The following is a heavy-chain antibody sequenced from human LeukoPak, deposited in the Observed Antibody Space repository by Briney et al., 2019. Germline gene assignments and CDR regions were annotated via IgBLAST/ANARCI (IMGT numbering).Heavy chain of an antibody. CDR3: AKGWFGGRIVDY. D-gene: IGHD3-10*01. Sequence: GGSLRLSCAASGFTFSSSWMHWVRQAPGKGPVWVSRINSDGSSTSYADSVKGRFTIARDNSKNTLYLQMDSLRAEDTAIYYRAKGWFGGRIVDYWGQGTLVTVSS. CDR1: GFTFSSSW. V-gene: IGHV3-74*01. J-gene: IGHJ4*02. CDR2: INSDGSST.